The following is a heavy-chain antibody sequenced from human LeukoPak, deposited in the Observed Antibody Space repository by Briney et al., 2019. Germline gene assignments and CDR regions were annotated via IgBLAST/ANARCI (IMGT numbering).Heavy chain of an antibody. J-gene: IGHJ4*02. CDR1: GFKFADYA. V-gene: IGHV3-9*01. CDR3: ASFSDYYGSGSPSY. D-gene: IGHD3-10*01. CDR2: ISWNSDTI. Sequence: PGRSLRLSCAASGFKFADYAMHWVRQDPGKGLEWVSGISWNSDTIGYADSVKGRFTISRDNAKNSLYLQMNSLRAEDTAVYYCASFSDYYGSGSPSYWGQGTLVTVSS.